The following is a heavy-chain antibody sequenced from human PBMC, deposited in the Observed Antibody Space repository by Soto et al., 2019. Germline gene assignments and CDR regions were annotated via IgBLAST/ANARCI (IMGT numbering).Heavy chain of an antibody. CDR2: ISYDGSNK. CDR1: GFTFSSYG. Sequence: PGGSLRLSCAASGFTFSSYGMDWVRQAPGKGLEWVAVISYDGSNKYYADSVKGRFTISRDNSKNTLYLQMNSLRAEDTAVYYCAKDRGPDYYGSGSYYGSRYYYYGMDVWGQGTTVTVSS. J-gene: IGHJ6*02. D-gene: IGHD3-10*01. V-gene: IGHV3-30*18. CDR3: AKDRGPDYYGSGSYYGSRYYYYGMDV.